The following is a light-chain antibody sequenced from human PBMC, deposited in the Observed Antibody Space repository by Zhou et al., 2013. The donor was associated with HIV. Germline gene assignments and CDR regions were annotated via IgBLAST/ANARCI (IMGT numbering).Light chain of an antibody. CDR3: QQYYSFPPT. Sequence: EVLMTQSPVTLSVSPGGRATLSCRASQSVDTYLAWYQQRPGQPPRLLMYGASSRATGIPDRFSGSGSGTDFTLTISSLQSEDFGTYYCQQYYSFPPTFGGGTKVDI. CDR1: QSVDTY. J-gene: IGKJ4*01. V-gene: IGKV3D-15*01. CDR2: GAS.